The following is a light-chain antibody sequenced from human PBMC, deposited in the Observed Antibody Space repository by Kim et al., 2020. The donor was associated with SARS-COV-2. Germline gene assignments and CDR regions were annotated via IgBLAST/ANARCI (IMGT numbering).Light chain of an antibody. CDR1: QNIVTY. Sequence: SLPQRERGTHSCRASQNIVTYLAWYQQKPGQSPRLLIYDASKRATGIPTRFSGSGSGTEFTLTINRLEAEDFAVYYCQQRANWPITFGQGTKLEI. CDR2: DAS. V-gene: IGKV3-11*01. CDR3: QQRANWPIT. J-gene: IGKJ2*01.